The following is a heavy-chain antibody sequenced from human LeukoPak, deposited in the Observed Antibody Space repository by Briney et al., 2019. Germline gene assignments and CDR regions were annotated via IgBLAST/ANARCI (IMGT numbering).Heavy chain of an antibody. CDR1: GYTFTGYY. CDR2: INPNSGGT. Sequence: ASVNVSCKASGYTFTGYYMHWVRQAPGQGLEWMGWINPNSGGTNYAQKFQGRVTTTRDTSISTAYMELSRLRSDDTAVYYCARAKSIADRFDYWGQGTLVTVSS. CDR3: ARAKSIADRFDY. J-gene: IGHJ4*02. V-gene: IGHV1-2*02. D-gene: IGHD6-6*01.